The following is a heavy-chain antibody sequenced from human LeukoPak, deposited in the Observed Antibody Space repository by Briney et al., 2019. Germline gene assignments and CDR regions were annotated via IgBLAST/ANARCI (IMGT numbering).Heavy chain of an antibody. Sequence: SGTLSLTCAVSGGSISSGNWWSWVRQPPGKGPEWIGYIYHSGSTYYNPSLKSRVTISVVRSKDQFSLKLSSVTAADTAVYYCARGVWGVTAVNWFDPWGQGTLVTVSS. CDR1: GGSISSGNW. D-gene: IGHD2-21*02. J-gene: IGHJ5*02. CDR2: IYHSGST. CDR3: ARGVWGVTAVNWFDP. V-gene: IGHV4-4*02.